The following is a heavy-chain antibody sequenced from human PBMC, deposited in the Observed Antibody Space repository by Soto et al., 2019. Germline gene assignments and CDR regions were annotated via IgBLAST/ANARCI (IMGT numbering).Heavy chain of an antibody. J-gene: IGHJ4*02. CDR2: ISSSSSYI. V-gene: IGHV3-21*01. CDR3: ARDKGSSGWYVTDY. CDR1: GFTFSSYS. D-gene: IGHD6-19*01. Sequence: GGSLRLSCAASGFTFSSYSMNWVRQAPGKGLEWVSSISSSSSYIYYADSVKGRFTISRDNAKNSLYLQMNSLRAEDTAVYYCARDKGSSGWYVTDYWGQGTLVTVSS.